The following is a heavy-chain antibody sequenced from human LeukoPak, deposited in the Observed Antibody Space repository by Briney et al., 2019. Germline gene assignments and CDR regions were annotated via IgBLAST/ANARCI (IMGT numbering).Heavy chain of an antibody. V-gene: IGHV4-59*12. CDR3: ARTGLRAALYYFDY. Sequence: SETLSLTCAVYGGSISSYYWSWIRQPPGKGLEWIGYIYYSGSTNYNPSLKSRVTISIDTSKNQFSLKLSSVTAADTAVYYCARTGLRAALYYFDYWGQGTLVTVSS. CDR2: IYYSGST. CDR1: GGSISSYY. D-gene: IGHD2-2*01. J-gene: IGHJ4*02.